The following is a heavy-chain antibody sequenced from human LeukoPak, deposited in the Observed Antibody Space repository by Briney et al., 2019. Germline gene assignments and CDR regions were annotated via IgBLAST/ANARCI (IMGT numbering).Heavy chain of an antibody. J-gene: IGHJ4*02. V-gene: IGHV1-69*06. CDR2: IIPIFGTA. CDR1: GGTFSSYA. Sequence: ASVKVSCKASGGTFSSYAISWVRQAPGQGLEWMRRIIPIFGTANYAQKFQGRVTITADKSTSTAYMELSSLRSEDTAVYYCASQILYSSGWSFDYWGQGTLVTVSS. D-gene: IGHD6-19*01. CDR3: ASQILYSSGWSFDY.